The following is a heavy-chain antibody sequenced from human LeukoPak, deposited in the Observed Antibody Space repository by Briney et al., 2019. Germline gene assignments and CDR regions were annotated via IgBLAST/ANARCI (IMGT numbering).Heavy chain of an antibody. Sequence: SETLSLTCAVYGGSFSGYYWSWIRQPPGKGLEWIGEINHSGSTNYNPSLKSRVPISVDTSKNQFSLKLSSVTAADTAVYYCARGLLSYYDYVWGSYRYSRGYFDYWGQGTLVTVSS. V-gene: IGHV4-34*01. CDR3: ARGLLSYYDYVWGSYRYSRGYFDY. CDR2: INHSGST. J-gene: IGHJ4*02. CDR1: GGSFSGYY. D-gene: IGHD3-16*02.